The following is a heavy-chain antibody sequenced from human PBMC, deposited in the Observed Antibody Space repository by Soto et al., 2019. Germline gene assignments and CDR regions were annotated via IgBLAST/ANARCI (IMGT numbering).Heavy chain of an antibody. J-gene: IGHJ4*02. Sequence: PGGSLRVSCAASGFTFSSYAIHWVRQAPGKGLEWVAVISYDGSNKYYADSVKGRFTISRDNSKNTLYLQMNSLRAEDTAVYYCARDMGYYYDSSGYFASVFDYWGQGTLVPVSS. D-gene: IGHD3-22*01. CDR1: GFTFSSYA. CDR3: ARDMGYYYDSSGYFASVFDY. V-gene: IGHV3-30-3*01. CDR2: ISYDGSNK.